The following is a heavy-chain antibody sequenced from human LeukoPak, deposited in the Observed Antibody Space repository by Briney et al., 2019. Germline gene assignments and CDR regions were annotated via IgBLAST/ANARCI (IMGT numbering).Heavy chain of an antibody. CDR1: VYTFTRYG. D-gene: IGHD4-17*01. V-gene: IGHV1-18*04. J-gene: IGHJ4*02. Sequence: GASVKVSCKASVYTFTRYGISWVRQAPGQGVEWMGWSSAYNGNTNYAQRLQGRVTMTTDTSPSTAYMEMRRLRYDDTAVYYCARDKPYGDYYFWFDYWGQGNLVTVSS. CDR3: ARDKPYGDYYFWFDY. CDR2: SSAYNGNT.